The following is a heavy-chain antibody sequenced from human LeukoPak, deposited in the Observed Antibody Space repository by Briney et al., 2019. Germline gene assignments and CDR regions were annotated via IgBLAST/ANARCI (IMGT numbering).Heavy chain of an antibody. Sequence: GGSLRLSCAASGFTFSSYWMHWVRQAPGKGLEWVSFIQSDESNKYYSDSVKGRFTISRDNSKNMLYLQMSSLRPEDTAVYYCAKELTSGWFFDYWGQGTLVTVSS. J-gene: IGHJ4*02. CDR1: GFTFSSYW. D-gene: IGHD6-19*01. CDR2: IQSDESNK. V-gene: IGHV3-30*02. CDR3: AKELTSGWFFDY.